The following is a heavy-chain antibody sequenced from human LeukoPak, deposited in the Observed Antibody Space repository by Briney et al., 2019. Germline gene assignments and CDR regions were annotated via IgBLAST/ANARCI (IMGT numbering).Heavy chain of an antibody. CDR3: ARDSRTEADYDFWSGYYNY. J-gene: IGHJ4*02. CDR2: IIPIFGTA. D-gene: IGHD3-3*01. V-gene: IGHV1-69*13. Sequence: SVKVSCKASGGTFSSYAISWVRQAPGQGLEWMGGIIPIFGTANYAQKFQGRVTITADESTSTAYMELSSLRSEDTAVYYCARDSRTEADYDFWSGYYNYWGQGTLVTVSS. CDR1: GGTFSSYA.